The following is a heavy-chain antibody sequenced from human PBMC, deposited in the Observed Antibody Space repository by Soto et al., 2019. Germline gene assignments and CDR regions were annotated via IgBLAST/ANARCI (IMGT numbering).Heavy chain of an antibody. CDR3: ATTPLSSSSSGVEY. CDR2: IYYSGST. CDR1: GGSVSSGSYY. D-gene: IGHD6-6*01. Sequence: SETLSLTCTVSGGSVSSGSYYWSWIRQHPGKGLEWIGYIYYSGSTNYNPSLKRRVTISVDTSKNQFFLMLSSVIAADTAVYYCATTPLSSSSSGVEYWGQGTLVTVSS. J-gene: IGHJ4*02. V-gene: IGHV4-61*01.